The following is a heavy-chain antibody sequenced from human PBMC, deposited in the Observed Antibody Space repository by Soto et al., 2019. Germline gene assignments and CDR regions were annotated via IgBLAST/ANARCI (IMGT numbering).Heavy chain of an antibody. D-gene: IGHD2-2*01. CDR2: ISYDGSNK. J-gene: IGHJ6*02. CDR3: AKPLGTVVVPAANVYGMDV. Sequence: LRLSCSASGFTFSSYCMHWVRQAPGKGLEWVAVISYDGSNKYYADSVKGRFTVSRDNSKNTLYLQMNSLRAEDTAVYYCAKPLGTVVVPAANVYGMDVWGQGTTVTVSS. V-gene: IGHV3-30*18. CDR1: GFTFSSYC.